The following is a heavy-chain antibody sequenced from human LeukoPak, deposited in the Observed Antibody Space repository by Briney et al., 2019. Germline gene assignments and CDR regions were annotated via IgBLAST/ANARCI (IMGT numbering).Heavy chain of an antibody. Sequence: GASVKVSCKVSGYTLSELPMHWVRQAPGKGFEWMGTFDPEEDETVYGQRFQGRVTMTEDTSTDTAYMEVSSLRSEDTAVYYCATTDEGSFYGLDVWGQGTTVTVSS. CDR1: GYTLSELP. CDR3: ATTDEGSFYGLDV. J-gene: IGHJ6*02. CDR2: FDPEEDET. V-gene: IGHV1-24*01.